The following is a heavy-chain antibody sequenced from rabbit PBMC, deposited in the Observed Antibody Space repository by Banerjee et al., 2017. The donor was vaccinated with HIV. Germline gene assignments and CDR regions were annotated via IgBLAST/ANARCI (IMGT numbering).Heavy chain of an antibody. CDR3: ARYINWEGNDL. CDR2: IYTTSDNT. Sequence: QEQLVESGGGLVQPEGSLTPTCTASGFSFSSSYYMCWVRQAPGKGLEWIGCIYTTSDNTAYANWAKGRFTISKTSSTTVTLQMTSLTAADTATYFCARYINWEGNDLWGPGTLVTV. J-gene: IGHJ6*01. V-gene: IGHV1S45*01. CDR1: GFSFSSSYY. D-gene: IGHD1-1*01.